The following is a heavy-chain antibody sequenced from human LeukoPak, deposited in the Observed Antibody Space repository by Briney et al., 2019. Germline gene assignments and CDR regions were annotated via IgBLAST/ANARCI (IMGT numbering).Heavy chain of an antibody. Sequence: GESLKISCQGSGYGFTSYWIGWVRQMPGKGLEWMGRIDPSDSYTNYSPSFQGHVTISVDKSISTAYLQWSSLKASDIAIYYCARLGCSSSWYLDYWGQGTLVTVSS. CDR1: GYGFTSYW. J-gene: IGHJ4*02. V-gene: IGHV5-10-1*01. CDR3: ARLGCSSSWYLDY. D-gene: IGHD6-13*01. CDR2: IDPSDSYT.